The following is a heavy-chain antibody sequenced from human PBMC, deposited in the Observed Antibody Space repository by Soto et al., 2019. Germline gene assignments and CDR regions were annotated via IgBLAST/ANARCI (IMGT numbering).Heavy chain of an antibody. CDR3: ARDRYDSSGYEAPFDY. CDR2: ISSSSSTI. D-gene: IGHD3-22*01. Sequence: GGSLRLSCAASGFTFSSYSMNWVRQAPGKGLEWVSYISSSSSTIYYADSVKGRFTISRDNAKNSLYLQMNSLRDEDTAVYYCARDRYDSSGYEAPFDYGGQGTLVTVSS. V-gene: IGHV3-48*02. J-gene: IGHJ4*02. CDR1: GFTFSSYS.